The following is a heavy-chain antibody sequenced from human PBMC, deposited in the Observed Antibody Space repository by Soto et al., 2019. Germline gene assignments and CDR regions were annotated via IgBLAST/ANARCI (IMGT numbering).Heavy chain of an antibody. D-gene: IGHD6-19*01. Sequence: GSLRLSCAASGFTFRDYAMNWVRQAPGKGLEWVADISGNGNSARHADSVKGRFTISRDNSQNTLYLHMNSLRVDDTAIYYCGKEGRGSGWSVCNFWGQGTLVTVSS. CDR1: GFTFRDYA. CDR2: ISGNGNSA. J-gene: IGHJ4*02. CDR3: GKEGRGSGWSVCNF. V-gene: IGHV3-23*01.